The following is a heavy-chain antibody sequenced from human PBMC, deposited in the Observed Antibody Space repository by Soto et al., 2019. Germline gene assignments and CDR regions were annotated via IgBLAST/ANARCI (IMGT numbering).Heavy chain of an antibody. J-gene: IGHJ3*02. CDR3: ARRVLLWFGEAPDAFDI. Sequence: ASETLSLTCTVSGGSISSGGYYWSWIRQHPGKGLEWIGYIYYSGSTYYNPSLKSRVTISVDTSKNQFSLKLSSVTAADTAVYYCARRVLLWFGEAPDAFDIWGQGTMVTVSS. V-gene: IGHV4-31*03. D-gene: IGHD3-10*01. CDR1: GGSISSGGYY. CDR2: IYYSGST.